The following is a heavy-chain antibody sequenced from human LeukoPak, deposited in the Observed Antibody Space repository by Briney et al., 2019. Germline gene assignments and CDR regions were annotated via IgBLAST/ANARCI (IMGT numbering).Heavy chain of an antibody. CDR3: ARDREWLSYYYGMDV. D-gene: IGHD3-3*01. J-gene: IGHJ6*02. CDR1: GYTFTSYY. Sequence: ASVKVSCKASGYTFTSYYMHWVRQAPGQGLEWMGIINPSGGSTSYAQKFQGRVTITRDTSTSTVYMELSSLRSEDTAVYYCARDREWLSYYYGMDVWGQGTTVTVSS. V-gene: IGHV1-46*01. CDR2: INPSGGST.